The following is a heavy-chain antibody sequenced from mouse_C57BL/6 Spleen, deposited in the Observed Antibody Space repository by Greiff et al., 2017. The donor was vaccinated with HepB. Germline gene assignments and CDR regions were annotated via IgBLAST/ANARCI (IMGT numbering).Heavy chain of an antibody. CDR2: IHPNSGST. J-gene: IGHJ2*01. V-gene: IGHV1-64*01. CDR1: GYTFTSYW. CDR3: AREGGSTMVKRYFDY. D-gene: IGHD2-1*01. Sequence: QVQLQQPGAELVKPGASVKLSCKASGYTFTSYWMHWVKQRPGQGLEWIGMIHPNSGSTNYNEKFKSKATLTVDKSSSTAYMQLSSLTSEDSAVYYCAREGGSTMVKRYFDYWGQGTTLTVSS.